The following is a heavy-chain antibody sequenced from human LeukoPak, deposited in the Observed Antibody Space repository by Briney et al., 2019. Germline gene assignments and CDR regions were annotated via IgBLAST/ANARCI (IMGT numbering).Heavy chain of an antibody. CDR3: ARDGPRLAPLAS. CDR1: GFTVSSNY. Sequence: GGSLRLSCAASGFTVSSNYMSWVRQAPGKGLEWVSVIYSGGSTYYADSVKGRFTISRGNAKNSLYLQMNSLRAEDTAVYYCARDGPRLAPLASWGQGTLVTVSS. D-gene: IGHD3-3*02. CDR2: IYSGGST. J-gene: IGHJ5*02. V-gene: IGHV3-66*01.